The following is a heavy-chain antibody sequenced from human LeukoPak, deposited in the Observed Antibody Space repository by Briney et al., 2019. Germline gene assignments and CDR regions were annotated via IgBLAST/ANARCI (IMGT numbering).Heavy chain of an antibody. CDR3: ARDRTRNNWNYDWFDP. V-gene: IGHV1-69*13. CDR1: GGTFSSYA. D-gene: IGHD1-7*01. CDR2: IIPIFGTA. Sequence: SVKVSCKDSGGTFSSYAISWVRQAPGQGLEWMGGIIPIFGTANYAQKFQGRVTITADESTSTAYMELSSLRSEDTAVYYCARDRTRNNWNYDWFDPWGQGTLVTVSS. J-gene: IGHJ5*02.